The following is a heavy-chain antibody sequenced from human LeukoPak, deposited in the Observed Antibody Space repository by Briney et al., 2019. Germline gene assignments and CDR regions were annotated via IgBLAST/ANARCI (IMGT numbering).Heavy chain of an antibody. CDR3: AKDEAPGWTFDL. D-gene: IGHD6-19*01. CDR2: ISGGGDGI. Sequence: GGSLRLSCAASGFTFSSYAMSWVRHTPGKGLEWVSSISGGGDGIYYADSVKGRFTISRDNSKNTLYLQMNSLRVEDTAVYHCAKDEAPGWTFDLGARGTQVTVPS. V-gene: IGHV3-23*01. CDR1: GFTFSSYA. J-gene: IGHJ2*01.